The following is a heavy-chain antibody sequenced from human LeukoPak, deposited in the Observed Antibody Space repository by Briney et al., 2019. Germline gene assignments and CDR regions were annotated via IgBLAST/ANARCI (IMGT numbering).Heavy chain of an antibody. CDR2: IYTSGST. J-gene: IGHJ6*02. V-gene: IGHV4-4*07. CDR1: GGSISSYY. D-gene: IGHD3-10*01. Sequence: PSETLSLTCTVSGGSISSYYWSWIRQPAGKGLEWMGRIYTSGSTNYNPSLKSRVTMSVDTSKNQFSLKLSSVTAADTAVYYCARDPLWFGDYYGMDVWGQGTTVTVSS. CDR3: ARDPLWFGDYYGMDV.